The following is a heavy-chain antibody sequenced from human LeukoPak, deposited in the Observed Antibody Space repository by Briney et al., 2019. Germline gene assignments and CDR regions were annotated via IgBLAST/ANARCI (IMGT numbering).Heavy chain of an antibody. CDR1: GFTSSDYY. CDR2: ISSSSNNI. CDR3: AKERDYGPADY. Sequence: GGSLRLSCAASGFTSSDYYMTWIRQAPGKGLEWVSYISSSSNNIHYANSVRGRFTISRDNAENSVYLQMNSLRAEDTAIYYCAKERDYGPADYWGQGTLVTVSS. V-gene: IGHV3-11*01. J-gene: IGHJ4*02. D-gene: IGHD4/OR15-4a*01.